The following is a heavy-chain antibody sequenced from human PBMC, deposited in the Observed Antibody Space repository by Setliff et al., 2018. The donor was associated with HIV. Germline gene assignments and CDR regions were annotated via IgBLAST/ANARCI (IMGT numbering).Heavy chain of an antibody. CDR1: GYSFITYW. CDR2: MNPDGSNT. CDR3: ARFYGSYDVGGFDI. V-gene: IGHV5-51*01. Sequence: GESLTLSCKGSGYSFITYWIGWVRQRPGKGLEWMGIMNPDGSNTRYSPSFQGQATISVDESISTAYLQWSSLKASDTAFYYCARFYGSYDVGGFDIWGQGTKVTVSS. J-gene: IGHJ3*02. D-gene: IGHD3-16*01.